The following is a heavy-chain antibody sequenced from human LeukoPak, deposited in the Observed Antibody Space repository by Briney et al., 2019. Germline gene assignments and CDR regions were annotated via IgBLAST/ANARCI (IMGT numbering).Heavy chain of an antibody. CDR3: ARSSYSSSSSV. V-gene: IGHV3-7*03. CDR2: INSDGSEG. J-gene: IGHJ3*01. CDR1: GFTFSGFW. Sequence: GGSLRLSCAVSGFTFSGFWMSWSRQAPGKGLEWVASINSDGSEGYYADVVKGRFTITRDNAKSSLYLQINSLRAEDTAVYYCARSSYSSSSSVWGQGTMVTVSS. D-gene: IGHD6-6*01.